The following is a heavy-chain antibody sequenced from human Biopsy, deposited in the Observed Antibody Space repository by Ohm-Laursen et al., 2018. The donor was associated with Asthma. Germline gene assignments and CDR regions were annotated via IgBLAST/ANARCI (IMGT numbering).Heavy chain of an antibody. J-gene: IGHJ5*02. CDR2: INPNSGDT. V-gene: IGHV1-2*06. CDR1: GYTFTDYS. CDR3: ARDRGYCNGGTCPSWFDP. Sequence: ASVKVSCKASGYTFTDYSIHWVRQAPGQGLEWMGRINPNSGDTKYAQRFQGRVTVTRDRSISTAYMELSRLRSDDTAVYYCARDRGYCNGGTCPSWFDPWGQGTLVIVSS. D-gene: IGHD2-15*01.